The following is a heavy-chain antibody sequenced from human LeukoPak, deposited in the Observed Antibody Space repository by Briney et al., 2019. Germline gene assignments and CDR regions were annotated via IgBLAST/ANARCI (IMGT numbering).Heavy chain of an antibody. J-gene: IGHJ4*02. CDR1: GFTFSNYA. V-gene: IGHV3-23*01. CDR2: ITGRGGNT. D-gene: IGHD3-10*01. Sequence: GGSLRLSCAASGFTFSNYAMSWVRQAPGRGLEWVSGITGRGGNTHNADSVKGRFTISRDNSKNTLYLQMNSLRDDDTAVYYWTKGPVRDYIFFSGQWGQGTLVTVTS. CDR3: TKGPVRDYIFFSGQ.